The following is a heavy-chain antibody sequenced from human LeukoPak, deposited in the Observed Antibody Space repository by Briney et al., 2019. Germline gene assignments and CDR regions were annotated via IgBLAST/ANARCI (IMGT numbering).Heavy chain of an antibody. D-gene: IGHD6-19*01. CDR2: ISGSGGRT. V-gene: IGHV3-23*01. J-gene: IGHJ4*02. CDR1: GFTFSSYT. CDR3: AKRSIRAVAATLGDFDY. Sequence: GGSLRLSCAASGFTFSSYTMNWVRQAPGKGLEWVSAISGSGGRTYYADSVKGRFTISRDNSKNTLYLQMSSLRAEDTAVYYCAKRSIRAVAATLGDFDYWGQGTLVTVSS.